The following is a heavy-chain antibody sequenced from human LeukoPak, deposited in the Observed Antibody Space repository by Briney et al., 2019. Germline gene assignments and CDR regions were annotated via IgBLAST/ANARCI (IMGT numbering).Heavy chain of an antibody. J-gene: IGHJ6*02. D-gene: IGHD1-26*01. CDR2: ISGSGGST. Sequence: GGSLRLSCAASGFTFSSYAMSWVRQAPGKGLEWVSAISGSGGSTYYADSVKGRFTISRDNYKNTLYLQMNSLRAEDTAVYYCAKVQGGSYYYGMDVWGQGTTVTVSS. V-gene: IGHV3-23*01. CDR3: AKVQGGSYYYGMDV. CDR1: GFTFSSYA.